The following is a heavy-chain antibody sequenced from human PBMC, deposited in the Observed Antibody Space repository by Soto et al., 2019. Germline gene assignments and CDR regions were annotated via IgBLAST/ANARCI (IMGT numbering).Heavy chain of an antibody. D-gene: IGHD3-22*01. Sequence: SETLSLTCTFCGCAISSYYWSWFRKPPGKGLEWIGYIYYSGSTNYNPSLKSRVTISVHTSKNQFSLKLSSVTAADTAVYYCARDRGYDSSGNYGMDVWGQGTTVTVSS. V-gene: IGHV4-59*01. CDR2: IYYSGST. J-gene: IGHJ6*02. CDR1: GCAISSYY. CDR3: ARDRGYDSSGNYGMDV.